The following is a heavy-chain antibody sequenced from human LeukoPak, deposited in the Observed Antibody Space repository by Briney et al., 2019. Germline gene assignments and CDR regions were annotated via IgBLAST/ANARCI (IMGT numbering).Heavy chain of an antibody. CDR3: AKDDVWLVDY. D-gene: IGHD5-18*01. CDR2: ISYDGSNK. J-gene: IGHJ4*02. Sequence: PGRSLRLSCAASGFTFSSYGMHWVRQAPGKGLEWVAVISYDGSNKYYVDSVKGRFTISRDNSKNTLYLQMNSLRAEDTAVYYCAKDDVWLVDYWGQGTLVTVSS. V-gene: IGHV3-30*18. CDR1: GFTFSSYG.